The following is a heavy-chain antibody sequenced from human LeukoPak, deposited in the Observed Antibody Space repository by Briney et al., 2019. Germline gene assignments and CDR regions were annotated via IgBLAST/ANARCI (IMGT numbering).Heavy chain of an antibody. CDR1: GFTFDDYA. Sequence: GGSLRLSCAASGFTFDDYAMHWVRQAPGKGLEWVSGISWNSGSIGYADSVKGRFTISRDNAKNSLYLQMNSLRAEDTALYYCAKDTCSGGSCYSSPFDYWGQGTLVTVSS. CDR2: ISWNSGSI. D-gene: IGHD2-15*01. CDR3: AKDTCSGGSCYSSPFDY. V-gene: IGHV3-9*01. J-gene: IGHJ4*02.